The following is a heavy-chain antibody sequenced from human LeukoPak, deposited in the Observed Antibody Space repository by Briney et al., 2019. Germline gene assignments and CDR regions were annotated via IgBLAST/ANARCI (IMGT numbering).Heavy chain of an antibody. CDR1: GGSISSYY. J-gene: IGHJ5*02. Sequence: SETLSLTCTVSGGSISSYYWNWIRQPPGKGLEWVGYVYYTGSTSYNPSLKSRVTISLDTSKNHFSLRLSSVTAADTAVYYCARLHDFWRRKGWLDLWGQGTLVTVSS. D-gene: IGHD3-3*01. V-gene: IGHV4-59*01. CDR2: VYYTGST. CDR3: ARLHDFWRRKGWLDL.